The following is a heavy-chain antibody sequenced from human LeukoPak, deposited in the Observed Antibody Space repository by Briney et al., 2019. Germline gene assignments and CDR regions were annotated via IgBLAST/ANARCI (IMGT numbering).Heavy chain of an antibody. CDR1: GGSISSHY. V-gene: IGHV4-59*11. Sequence: ASETLSLTCAVSGGSISSHYWSWIRQPPGKGLEWIGHIYYIGSTNYNPSLESRVTISVDTSKNQFSLRLSSVTAADTAVYYCARDPDSRYSSSHDAFDIWAKGQWSPSLQ. D-gene: IGHD6-6*01. CDR2: IYYIGST. J-gene: IGHJ3*02. CDR3: ARDPDSRYSSSHDAFDI.